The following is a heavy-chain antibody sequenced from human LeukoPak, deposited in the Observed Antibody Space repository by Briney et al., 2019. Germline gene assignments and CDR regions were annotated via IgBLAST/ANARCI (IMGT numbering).Heavy chain of an antibody. Sequence: GGSLRLSCAASGFSFSTYEMNWVRQAPGKGLEWVSYISSSGSTIYYADSVKGRFTISRDNAKNSLYLQMNSLRAEDTAVYYCARDPYYGDYVVWGQGTLVTVSS. V-gene: IGHV3-48*03. J-gene: IGHJ4*02. D-gene: IGHD4-17*01. CDR2: ISSSGSTI. CDR1: GFSFSTYE. CDR3: ARDPYYGDYVV.